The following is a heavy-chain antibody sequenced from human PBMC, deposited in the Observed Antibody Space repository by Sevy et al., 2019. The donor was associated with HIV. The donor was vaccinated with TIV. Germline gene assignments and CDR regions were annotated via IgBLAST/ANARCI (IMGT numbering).Heavy chain of an antibody. V-gene: IGHV3-33*06. CDR3: ANAGGIAAAGTRLIDLPRF. Sequence: GGSLRLSCAASGFTFSSYGMHWVRHAPGKGLEWVAVIWYDGSNKYYADSVKGRFTISRDNSKNTLYLQMNSLRAEDTAVYYCANAGGIAAAGTRLIDLPRFWGQGTLVTVSS. J-gene: IGHJ4*02. CDR1: GFTFSSYG. CDR2: IWYDGSNK. D-gene: IGHD6-13*01.